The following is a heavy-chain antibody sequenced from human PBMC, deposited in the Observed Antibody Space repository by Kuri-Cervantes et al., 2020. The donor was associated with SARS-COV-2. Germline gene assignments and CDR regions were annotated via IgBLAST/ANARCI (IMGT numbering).Heavy chain of an antibody. CDR2: IGTAGDT. D-gene: IGHD3-3*01. J-gene: IGHJ4*02. Sequence: GGSLRLSCAASGFTFSSYDMHWVRQATGKGLEWVSAIGTAGDTYYPGSVKGRFTISRENAKNSLYLQMNSLRAGDTAVYYCTARGYYDFWSGYYTPYWGQGTLVTVSS. CDR1: GFTFSSYD. V-gene: IGHV3-13*01. CDR3: TARGYYDFWSGYYTPY.